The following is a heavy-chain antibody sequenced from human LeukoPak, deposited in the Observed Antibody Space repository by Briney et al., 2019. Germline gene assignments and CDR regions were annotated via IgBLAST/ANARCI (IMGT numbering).Heavy chain of an antibody. CDR2: IIPIFGTA. V-gene: IGHV1-69*05. CDR1: GGTFSSYA. Sequence: SVKVSCKASGGTFSSYAISWVRQAPGQGLEWMGGIIPIFGTANYAQKFQGRVTMTRDTSTSTVYMELSSLRSEDTAVYYCAIRSYGDYGFDYWGQGTLVTVSS. J-gene: IGHJ4*02. D-gene: IGHD4-17*01. CDR3: AIRSYGDYGFDY.